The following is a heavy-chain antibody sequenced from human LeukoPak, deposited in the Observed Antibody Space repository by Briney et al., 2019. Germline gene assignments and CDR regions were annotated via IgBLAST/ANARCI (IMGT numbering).Heavy chain of an antibody. CDR1: GFTFSDYY. CDR3: ARASGYYPKKVYFDY. D-gene: IGHD3-22*01. Sequence: GGSLRLSCAASGFTFSDYYMAYIRQAPGKGLEWVSYISYTSSTVYYADSVKGRFTISRDNAKNSLYLQMSSLRAEDTVVYYCARASGYYPKKVYFDYWGQGTLVTVSS. J-gene: IGHJ4*02. CDR2: ISYTSSTV. V-gene: IGHV3-11*01.